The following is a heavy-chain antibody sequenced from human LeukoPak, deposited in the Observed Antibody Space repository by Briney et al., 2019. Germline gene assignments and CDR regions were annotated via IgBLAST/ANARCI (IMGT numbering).Heavy chain of an antibody. Sequence: ASVKVSCKVSGYTLTELSMHWVRQAPGKGLEWMGGFDPEDGETIYAQKFQGRVTMTEDTSTDTAYMELSSLRSEDTAVYYCATYPQSDILTGRRASETFDYWGQGTLVTVSS. CDR3: ATYPQSDILTGRRASETFDY. D-gene: IGHD3-9*01. CDR1: GYTLTELS. CDR2: FDPEDGET. J-gene: IGHJ4*02. V-gene: IGHV1-24*01.